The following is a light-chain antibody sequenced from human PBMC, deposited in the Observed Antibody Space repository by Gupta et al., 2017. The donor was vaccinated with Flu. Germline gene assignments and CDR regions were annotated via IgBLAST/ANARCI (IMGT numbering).Light chain of an antibody. CDR1: NSNIGSTS. CDR2: GNN. Sequence: QSVLTQPPSASGTPGQRVTISCSGSNSNIGSTSVNWYQHLPGMAPKLLSYGNNQRASGVPDRISGSKAGASASLAINDLQSEDEANYGCAAWDDSLNGPVFGGGTRLIVL. CDR3: AAWDDSLNGPV. V-gene: IGLV1-44*01. J-gene: IGLJ3*02.